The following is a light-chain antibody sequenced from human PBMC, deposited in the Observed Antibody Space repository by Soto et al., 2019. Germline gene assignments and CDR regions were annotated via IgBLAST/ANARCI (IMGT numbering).Light chain of an antibody. Sequence: DIQMTQSPSALSASVGARVTIAFRASQSISSYLTWYQHKPGKAPKLLIYAASTLQTGVPSRFSGSRSGTDFALTISSLQREDFATYYCQQSDSFPRAFGQGTKVDIK. CDR3: QQSDSFPRA. CDR1: QSISSY. V-gene: IGKV1-39*01. J-gene: IGKJ1*01. CDR2: AAS.